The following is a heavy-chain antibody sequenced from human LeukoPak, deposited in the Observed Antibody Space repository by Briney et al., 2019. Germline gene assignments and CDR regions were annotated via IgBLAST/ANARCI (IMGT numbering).Heavy chain of an antibody. D-gene: IGHD5-12*01. Sequence: PSETLSLTCTVSGGCISSYYWSWIRQPPGKGLEWIGYIYYSGSTNYNPSLKSRVTISVDTSKNQFSLKVRSVTAADTAVYYCARGFDSKSTYFDYWGQGTLVTVSS. V-gene: IGHV4-59*01. CDR2: IYYSGST. CDR1: GGCISSYY. J-gene: IGHJ4*02. CDR3: ARGFDSKSTYFDY.